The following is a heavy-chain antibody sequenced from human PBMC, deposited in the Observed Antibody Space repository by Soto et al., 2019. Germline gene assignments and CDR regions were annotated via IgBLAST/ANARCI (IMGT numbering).Heavy chain of an antibody. V-gene: IGHV3-33*03. D-gene: IGHD1-7*01. Sequence: QVQLVASGGGVGQPGKSVRLTCSASGFTFSYYDIQWVRHSPGKGLEWVALISFDGNNKYYANSVKGRFTISRDNSNNTLYLQMDRLRVVATAVHYCAGSYGFGRNSGGWFDPWCQGSLVTVS. CDR3: AGSYGFGRNSGGWFDP. CDR1: GFTFSYYD. J-gene: IGHJ5*02. CDR2: ISFDGNNK.